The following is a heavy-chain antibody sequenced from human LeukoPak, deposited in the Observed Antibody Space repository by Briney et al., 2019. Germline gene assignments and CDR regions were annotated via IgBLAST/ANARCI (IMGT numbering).Heavy chain of an antibody. Sequence: GASVKVSCKASGYTFTSYGISWVRQAPGQGLEWMGWISAYNGNTNYAQKLQGRVTVTTDTSTSTAYMELRSLRSGDTAVYYCARHVDTAMVTEVDYWGQGTLVTVSS. CDR2: ISAYNGNT. CDR1: GYTFTSYG. V-gene: IGHV1-18*01. D-gene: IGHD5-18*01. J-gene: IGHJ4*02. CDR3: ARHVDTAMVTEVDY.